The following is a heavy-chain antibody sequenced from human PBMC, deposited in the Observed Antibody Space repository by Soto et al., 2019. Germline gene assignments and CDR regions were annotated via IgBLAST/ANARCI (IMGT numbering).Heavy chain of an antibody. CDR2: INPNSGGT. CDR3: ARVGYYGSSGYPIADY. CDR1: GYTFTGYY. J-gene: IGHJ4*02. D-gene: IGHD3-22*01. Sequence: ASVKVSCKASGYTFTGYYMHWVRQAPGQGLEWMGWINPNSGGTNYAQKFQGRVTMTRDTSISTAYMELSRLRSDDTAVYYCARVGYYGSSGYPIADYWGQGTLVTVSS. V-gene: IGHV1-2*02.